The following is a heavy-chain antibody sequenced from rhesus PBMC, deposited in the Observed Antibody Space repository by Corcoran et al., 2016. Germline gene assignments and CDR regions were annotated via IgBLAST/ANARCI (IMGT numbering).Heavy chain of an antibody. CDR3: ATDRKYCSSTYCSSDY. Sequence: EVQLVQSGAEVKKPGASVKISCKASGYTFTDYYLHWVRQAPGKGLEWMGRVDPEDCEAIHAHKFQDRVTITADTSTDTAYIELSSLRSEDTAVYYCATDRKYCSSTYCSSDYWGQGVLVTVSS. J-gene: IGHJ4*01. CDR1: GYTFTDYY. D-gene: IGHD2-15*01. V-gene: IGHV1-111*02. CDR2: VDPEDCEA.